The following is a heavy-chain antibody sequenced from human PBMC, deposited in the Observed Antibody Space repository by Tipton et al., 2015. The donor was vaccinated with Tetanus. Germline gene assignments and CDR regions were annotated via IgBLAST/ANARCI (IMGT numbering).Heavy chain of an antibody. Sequence: LRLSCAVHGGSFSDYFWSWMRQSPGKGLEWIGEVNYVGSTNYNPSLKSRVTMSVDAFKKQLSLKLSSVTAADTAVYYCAASVVRWFDPWGQGTLVTVSS. D-gene: IGHD2-2*01. CDR3: AASVVRWFDP. CDR2: VNYVGST. J-gene: IGHJ5*02. V-gene: IGHV4-34*01. CDR1: GGSFSDYF.